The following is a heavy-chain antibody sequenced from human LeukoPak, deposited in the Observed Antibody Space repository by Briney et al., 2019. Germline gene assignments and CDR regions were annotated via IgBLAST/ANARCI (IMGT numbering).Heavy chain of an antibody. CDR3: ARVPRLAAAGTYDY. D-gene: IGHD6-13*01. V-gene: IGHV3-21*01. CDR2: IRSSTTYV. CDR1: GFTFSNYN. J-gene: IGHJ4*02. Sequence: GGSLRLSCAASGFTFSNYNMNWVRQAPGKGLEWVSSIRSSTTYVYYADSVKGRFTISRDNAKNSLYLQMNSLRAEDTAVYYCARVPRLAAAGTYDYWGQGTLVTVSS.